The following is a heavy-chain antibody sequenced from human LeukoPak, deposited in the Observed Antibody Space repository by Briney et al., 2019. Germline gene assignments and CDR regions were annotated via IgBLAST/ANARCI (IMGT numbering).Heavy chain of an antibody. CDR2: INPNTGGT. CDR1: GYTFTGYY. J-gene: IGHJ4*02. D-gene: IGHD3-9*01. CDR3: ARSPHILTGENFDY. Sequence: ASVKVSCKASGYTFTGYYVHWVRQAPGQGLEWMGWINPNTGGTNFAQKFQGRVTMTRDTSISTAYMELSRLRFDDTAVYYCARSPHILTGENFDYWGQGTLVTVSS. V-gene: IGHV1-2*02.